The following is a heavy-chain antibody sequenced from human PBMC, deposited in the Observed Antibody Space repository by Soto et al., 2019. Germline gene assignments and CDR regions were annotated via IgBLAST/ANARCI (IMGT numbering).Heavy chain of an antibody. CDR3: GRGFGGTN. D-gene: IGHD2-15*01. V-gene: IGHV3-7*05. CDR1: GFTFNNYY. J-gene: IGHJ4*02. CDR2: INQDGSAK. Sequence: EVQLVESGGGLVQPGGSLRLSCAASGFTFNNYYMVWVRQAPGRGLEWVANINQDGSAKYYVDSVKGRFTISRDNAKSSLYLQINSLTAEDTATYYCGRGFGGTNWGQGSLVTVSS.